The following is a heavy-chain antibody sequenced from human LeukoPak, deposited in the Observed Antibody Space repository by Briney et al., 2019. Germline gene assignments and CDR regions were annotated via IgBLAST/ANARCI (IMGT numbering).Heavy chain of an antibody. V-gene: IGHV3-23*01. D-gene: IGHD6-13*01. CDR2: ISGSGGST. CDR3: ARAGAAAASFDY. CDR1: GFTFSSYA. Sequence: PGGSLRLSCAASGFTFSSYAMNWVRQAPGKGLEWVSGISGSGGSTYYADSVKGRFTISRDNSKNTLYLQMNSLRAEDTAVYYCARAGAAAASFDYWGQRTLVTVSS. J-gene: IGHJ4*02.